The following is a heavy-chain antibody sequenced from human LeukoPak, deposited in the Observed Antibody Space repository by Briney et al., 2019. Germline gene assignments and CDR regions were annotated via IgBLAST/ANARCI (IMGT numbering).Heavy chain of an antibody. Sequence: PGGSLRLSCAASGFTFSSYSMNWVRQAPGKGLEWVSYISSSGSTIYYADSVKGRFTISRDNAKNALHLQMNSLRAEDTAVYYCARARHTVTLHYYYYGMDVWGQGTTVTVSS. J-gene: IGHJ6*02. CDR3: ARARHTVTLHYYYYGMDV. CDR2: ISSSGSTI. CDR1: GFTFSSYS. V-gene: IGHV3-48*04. D-gene: IGHD4-17*01.